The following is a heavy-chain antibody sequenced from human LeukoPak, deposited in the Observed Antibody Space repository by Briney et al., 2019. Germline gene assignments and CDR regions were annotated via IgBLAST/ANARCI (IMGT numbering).Heavy chain of an antibody. Sequence: GSLRLSCAASGFTFSDYWMAWVRLPPGKGLEWIGEINQSGSTNYNPSLKSRVTISVDTSKNQFSLKLSSVTAADTAVYYCARVVWVRFDPWGQGTLVTVSS. CDR2: INQSGST. CDR3: ARVVWVRFDP. V-gene: IGHV4-34*01. J-gene: IGHJ5*02. D-gene: IGHD2-2*01. CDR1: GFTFSDYW.